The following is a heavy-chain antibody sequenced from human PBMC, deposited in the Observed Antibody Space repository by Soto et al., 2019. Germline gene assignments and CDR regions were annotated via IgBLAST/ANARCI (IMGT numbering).Heavy chain of an antibody. J-gene: IGHJ4*02. Sequence: SETLSLTCAVYGGSFSGHYWTWIRRPPGKGLKRIGEVFHDGNTNYNPSLKSRVTISVDTSRKQFSLKVNSVTAADTVVYYCVRRGGGSYTHYFDYWGQGTLVTVSS. V-gene: IGHV4-34*12. CDR2: VFHDGNT. CDR1: GGSFSGHY. D-gene: IGHD3-10*01. CDR3: VRRGGGSYTHYFDY.